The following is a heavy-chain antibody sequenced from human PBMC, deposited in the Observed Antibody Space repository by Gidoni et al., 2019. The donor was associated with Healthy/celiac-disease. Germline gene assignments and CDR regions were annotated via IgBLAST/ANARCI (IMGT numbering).Heavy chain of an antibody. Sequence: QVQLQESGLGLVKPSETLSLTCTVYGASISSHYWRWIRQPPGKGLEWIGYISYGGSTNYNPSLKGRVTISVDTSKNQFSLKLSSVTAADTAVYYCARANWNDVWIYGSNWFDPWGQGTLVTVAS. CDR1: GASISSHY. V-gene: IGHV4-59*11. J-gene: IGHJ5*02. CDR2: ISYGGST. CDR3: ARANWNDVWIYGSNWFDP. D-gene: IGHD1-1*01.